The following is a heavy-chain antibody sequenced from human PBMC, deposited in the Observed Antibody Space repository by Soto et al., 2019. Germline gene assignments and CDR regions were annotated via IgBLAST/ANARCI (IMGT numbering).Heavy chain of an antibody. Sequence: QVQLVLSGAEVKKPGSSVKVSCKASGGTFSSYAISWVRQAPGQGLEWMGGIIPIFGTANYAQKFQGRVTITADESTSTAYMELSSLRSEDTAVYYCARGRRCGGDCLEYFQHWGQGTLVTVSS. J-gene: IGHJ1*01. CDR3: ARGRRCGGDCLEYFQH. CDR2: IIPIFGTA. D-gene: IGHD2-21*02. V-gene: IGHV1-69*01. CDR1: GGTFSSYA.